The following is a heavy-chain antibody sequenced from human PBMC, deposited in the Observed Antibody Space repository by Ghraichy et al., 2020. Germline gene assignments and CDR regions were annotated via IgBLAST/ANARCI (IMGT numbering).Heavy chain of an antibody. V-gene: IGHV3-23*01. CDR1: GFTFSSYA. CDR2: ISGSGGST. Sequence: GESLNISCAASGFTFSSYAMSWVRQAPGKGLEWVSAISGSGGSTYYADSVKGRFTISRDNSKNTLDLQMNSLRAEDTAVYYCAKDRSPFTMVRGVPADYWGQGTLVTVSS. J-gene: IGHJ4*02. CDR3: AKDRSPFTMVRGVPADY. D-gene: IGHD3-10*01.